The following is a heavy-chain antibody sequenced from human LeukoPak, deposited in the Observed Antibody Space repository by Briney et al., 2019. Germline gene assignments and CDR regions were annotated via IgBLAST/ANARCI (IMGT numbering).Heavy chain of an antibody. CDR1: GYSFTSYW. V-gene: IGHV5-51*01. D-gene: IGHD1-26*01. CDR2: IYPGDSDT. J-gene: IGHJ4*02. Sequence: GESLKISCKGSGYSFTSYWIGWVRQMPGRGLEWMGIIYPGDSDTRYSPSFQGQVTISADKSISTAYLQWSSLKASDTAMYYRARLYGGSYFVSYFDYWGQGTLVTVSS. CDR3: ARLYGGSYFVSYFDY.